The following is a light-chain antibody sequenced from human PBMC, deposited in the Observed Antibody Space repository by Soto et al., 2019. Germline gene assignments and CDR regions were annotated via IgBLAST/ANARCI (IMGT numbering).Light chain of an antibody. V-gene: IGKV3-15*01. CDR1: QSVSSN. Sequence: EIVMTQSPATLSVSPGERATLSCRASQSVSSNLAWYQQKPGQAPRLLIYGASTRATGIPARFSGSGSGTEFTLTISSLQSEDFGVYYCQQYNNWTPNFGPGTKVDIK. J-gene: IGKJ3*01. CDR3: QQYNNWTPN. CDR2: GAS.